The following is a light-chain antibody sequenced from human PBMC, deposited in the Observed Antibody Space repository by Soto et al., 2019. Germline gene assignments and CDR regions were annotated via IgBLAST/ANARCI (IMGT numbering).Light chain of an antibody. J-gene: IGLJ1*01. Sequence: QSVLTQPASVSGSPGQSITISCTGTSSDVGSYNLVSWYQQHSGKAPKLMIYEVTKRPSGVSDRFSGSKSGNTASLTISGLQAEDEADYYCCSYASSSTYVFGTGTKLTVL. CDR3: CSYASSSTYV. V-gene: IGLV2-23*02. CDR2: EVT. CDR1: SSDVGSYNL.